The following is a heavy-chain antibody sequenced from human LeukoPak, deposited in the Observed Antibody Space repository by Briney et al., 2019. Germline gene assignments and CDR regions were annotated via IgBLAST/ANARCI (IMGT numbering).Heavy chain of an antibody. CDR2: INHSGST. J-gene: IGHJ3*02. Sequence: SETLSLTCAVYGGSFSGYYWSWIRQPPGKGLEWIGEINHSGSTNYNPSLKSRVTISLDASKNLLSLELSSVTAADTAVYYCARPRSSGWYGAFDIWGQGTMVTVSS. V-gene: IGHV4-34*01. D-gene: IGHD6-19*01. CDR1: GGSFSGYY. CDR3: ARPRSSGWYGAFDI.